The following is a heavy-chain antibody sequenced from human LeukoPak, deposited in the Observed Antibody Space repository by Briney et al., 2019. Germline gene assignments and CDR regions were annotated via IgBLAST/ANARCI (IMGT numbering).Heavy chain of an antibody. CDR2: VGRGGGDT. Sequence: GGSLRLSCVASGFTFSNNAASWFRQAPGKGLEWVSTVGRGGGDTYYADSVRGRFTISKDSSKNTLQMNSLSADDTAIYYCVKHSGGVYGNSDYRGQGILVTVSS. J-gene: IGHJ4*02. D-gene: IGHD1-1*01. V-gene: IGHV3-23*01. CDR1: GFTFSNNA. CDR3: VKHSGGVYGNSDY.